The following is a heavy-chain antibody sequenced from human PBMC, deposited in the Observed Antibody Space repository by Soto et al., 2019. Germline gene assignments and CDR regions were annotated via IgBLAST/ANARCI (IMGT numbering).Heavy chain of an antibody. V-gene: IGHV4-4*02. CDR2: IYHSGST. J-gene: IGHJ6*03. D-gene: IGHD3-10*01. CDR3: ARVGPGNYGSGSYYYYYYYMDV. Sequence: QVQLQESGPGLVKPSGTLSLTCAVSSGSISSSNWWSWVRQPPGKGLEWIGEIYHSGSTNYNPSLKSRVTISVDKSKNQFSLKLSSVTAADTAVYYCARVGPGNYGSGSYYYYYYYMDVWGKGTTVTVSS. CDR1: SGSISSSNW.